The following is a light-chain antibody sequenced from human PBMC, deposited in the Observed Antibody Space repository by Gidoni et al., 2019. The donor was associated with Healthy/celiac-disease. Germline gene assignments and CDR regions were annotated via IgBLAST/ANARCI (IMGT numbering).Light chain of an antibody. CDR3: AAWDYSLSGWV. CDR2: RNN. J-gene: IGLJ3*02. V-gene: IGLV1-47*01. CDR1: SSNIGSNY. Sequence: SVLTQPPSASGTPGQRVTISCSGSSSNIGSNYVYWYQQLPGTAPKLLIYRNNQRPSGVPDRFSGSKSGTSASLAISGLRSEDEADYYCAAWDYSLSGWVFGGGTKLTVL.